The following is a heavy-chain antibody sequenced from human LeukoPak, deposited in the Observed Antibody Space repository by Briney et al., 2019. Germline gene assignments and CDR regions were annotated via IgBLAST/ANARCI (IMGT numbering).Heavy chain of an antibody. V-gene: IGHV3-23*01. D-gene: IGHD1-26*01. J-gene: IGHJ4*02. CDR1: GFTFNSYA. CDR3: AKDRGSGSYPTTVDY. Sequence: GSLRLSCAASGFTFNSYAMTWVRQAPGKGLEWVSAISGSGGSTYYADSVKGRFTISRDNSKNTLYLQMNSLRAEDTAVYYCAKDRGSGSYPTTVDYWGQGTLVTVSS. CDR2: ISGSGGST.